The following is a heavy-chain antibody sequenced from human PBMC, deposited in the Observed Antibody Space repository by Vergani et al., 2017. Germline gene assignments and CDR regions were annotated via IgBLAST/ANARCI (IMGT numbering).Heavy chain of an antibody. CDR2: ISGSGGST. D-gene: IGHD5-12*01. CDR3: AKANPRNSGYDYLYYYHAMDV. V-gene: IGHV3-23*01. J-gene: IGHJ6*02. Sequence: EVQLLESGGGLVQPGGSRRLSCAGAGFTFNHYAMNWVRQAPGKGLEWVSGISGSGGSTYYAGSVKGRFTISRDSSKNTLYLQMNNLTAGDTAVYYCAKANPRNSGYDYLYYYHAMDVWGQGTTVTVSS. CDR1: GFTFNHYA.